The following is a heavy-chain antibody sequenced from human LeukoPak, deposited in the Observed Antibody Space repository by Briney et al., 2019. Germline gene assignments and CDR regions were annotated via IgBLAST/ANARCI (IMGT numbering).Heavy chain of an antibody. J-gene: IGHJ4*02. CDR1: GFTFDDHA. CDR2: ISGDGGST. D-gene: IGHD6-19*01. Sequence: GGSLRLSCAASGFTFDDHAMHWVRQAPGKGLEWVSLISGDGGSTYYADSVKGRFTISRDNSKNSLYLQMNSLRTEDTALYYCAKVGRASGWYVFDYWGQGTLVTVSS. V-gene: IGHV3-43*02. CDR3: AKVGRASGWYVFDY.